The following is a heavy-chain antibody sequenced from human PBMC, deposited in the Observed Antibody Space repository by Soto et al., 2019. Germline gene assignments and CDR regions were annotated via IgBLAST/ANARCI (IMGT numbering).Heavy chain of an antibody. CDR3: ARDHGATTYYYYYGMDV. CDR2: ISYDGSNK. D-gene: IGHD5-12*01. Sequence: PGGSLRLSCAASGSTFSSYAMHWVRQAPGKGLEWVAVISYDGSNKYYADSVKGRFTISRDNSKNTLYLQMNSLRAEDTAVHYCARDHGATTYYYYYGMDVWGQGTTVTVSS. J-gene: IGHJ6*02. V-gene: IGHV3-30-3*01. CDR1: GSTFSSYA.